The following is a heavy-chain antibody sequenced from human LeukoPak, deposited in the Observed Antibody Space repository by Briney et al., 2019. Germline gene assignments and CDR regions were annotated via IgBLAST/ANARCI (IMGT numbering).Heavy chain of an antibody. CDR2: ISSSSSYI. V-gene: IGHV3-21*01. D-gene: IGHD2-8*01. Sequence: GGSLRLSCAASGFTFSSYSMNWVRQAPGKGLEWVSSISSSSSYIYYADSVKGRFTISRDNAKNSLYLQMNSLRAEDTAVYYCARGRYCTNGVCYLTALNYYYYGMEVWGQGTTVTVSS. CDR3: ARGRYCTNGVCYLTALNYYYYGMEV. J-gene: IGHJ6*02. CDR1: GFTFSSYS.